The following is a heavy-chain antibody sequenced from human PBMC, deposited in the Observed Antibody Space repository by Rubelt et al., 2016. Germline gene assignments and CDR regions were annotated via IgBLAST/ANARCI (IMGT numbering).Heavy chain of an antibody. CDR3: ARSDIVATITDY. D-gene: IGHD5-12*01. Sequence: EVQLVESGGGLVQPGGSLRLSCAASGFTFSSSEMNWVRQAPGKGLEWVSYISSSGSTIYYADSVKGRFTISRDNAKNSLYLQMNGLRAEDTAVYYCARSDIVATITDYWGQGTLVTVSS. CDR2: ISSSGSTI. V-gene: IGHV3-48*03. J-gene: IGHJ4*02. CDR1: GFTFSSSE.